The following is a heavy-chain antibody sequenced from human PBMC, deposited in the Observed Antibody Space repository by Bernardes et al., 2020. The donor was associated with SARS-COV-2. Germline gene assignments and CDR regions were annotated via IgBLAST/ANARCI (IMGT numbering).Heavy chain of an antibody. CDR1: GFPFSSYA. D-gene: IGHD2-21*02. CDR2: ISGSGGRT. Sequence: GGSLRLSCAASGFPFSSYAMGWVRQSPGKGLDWVSTISGSGGRTYYADSVKGRFTISRDNSKNTLILQMNSLRVDDTATYYCARDGHVVGVTASDYWGQGTLVTVSS. J-gene: IGHJ4*02. V-gene: IGHV3-23*01. CDR3: ARDGHVVGVTASDY.